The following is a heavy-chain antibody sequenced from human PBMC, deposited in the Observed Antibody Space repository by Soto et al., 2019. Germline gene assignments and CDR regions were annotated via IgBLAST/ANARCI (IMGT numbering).Heavy chain of an antibody. CDR1: GGSISSSY. D-gene: IGHD3-16*01. CDR3: ARGRGGYFDY. Sequence: QVQLQEAGPGLVKPSETLSLTCTVSGGSISSSYWSWIRQPPGKGLEWIGYIYYSGSTNYNPSLKIRVTISVDTSRNQFSLKLSSVTAADTAVYYCARGRGGYFDYWGQGTLVTVSS. CDR2: IYYSGST. J-gene: IGHJ4*02. V-gene: IGHV4-59*01.